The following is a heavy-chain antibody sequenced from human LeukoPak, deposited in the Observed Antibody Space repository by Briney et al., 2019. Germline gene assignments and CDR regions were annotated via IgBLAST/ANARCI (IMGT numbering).Heavy chain of an antibody. J-gene: IGHJ4*02. D-gene: IGHD5-12*01. Sequence: QPGRSLRLSGAASGFSFSNYGMHRVRQAPGKGLEWVAVIWYDGVNKYYADSVKGRFTISRDMPKNTLYLQMNSLRAEDTAVYYCAREGIVATLDYWGQGTLVTVSS. CDR2: IWYDGVNK. V-gene: IGHV3-33*01. CDR1: GFSFSNYG. CDR3: AREGIVATLDY.